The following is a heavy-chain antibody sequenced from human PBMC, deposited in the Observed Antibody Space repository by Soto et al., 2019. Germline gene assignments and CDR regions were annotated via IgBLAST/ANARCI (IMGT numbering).Heavy chain of an antibody. V-gene: IGHV5-10-1*01. CDR3: ARQIYDSDTGPNFQYYFDS. D-gene: IGHD3-22*01. Sequence: GEPLKISCKGSGYSFAGYWITWVRQKPGKGLEWMGRIDPSDSQTYYSPSFRGHVTISVTKSITTVFLQWSSLRASDTAMYYCARQIYDSDTGPNFQYYFDSWGQGTTVTVSS. CDR1: GYSFAGYW. CDR2: IDPSDSQT. J-gene: IGHJ4*02.